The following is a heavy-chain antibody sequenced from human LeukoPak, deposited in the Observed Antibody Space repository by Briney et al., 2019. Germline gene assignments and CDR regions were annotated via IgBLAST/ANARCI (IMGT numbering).Heavy chain of an antibody. CDR1: GYTFTSYG. CDR2: ISAYNGNT. D-gene: IGHD3-16*01. CDR3: ARGGVGGAMDGYNWFDP. V-gene: IGHV1-18*01. J-gene: IGHJ5*02. Sequence: ASVKVSCKASGYTFTSYGISWVRQAPGHGLEWMGWISAYNGNTNYAQKLQGRVTMTTDTSTSTAYMELRSLRSDDTAVYYCARGGVGGAMDGYNWFDPWGQGTLVTVSS.